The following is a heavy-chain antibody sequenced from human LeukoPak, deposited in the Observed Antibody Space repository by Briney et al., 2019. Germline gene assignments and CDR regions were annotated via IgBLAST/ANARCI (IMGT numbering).Heavy chain of an antibody. CDR2: ISRSGAYA. CDR3: VRGARHLPH. J-gene: IGHJ4*02. CDR1: GFTFQNFD. V-gene: IGHV3-23*01. Sequence: GMSLRLSCAASGFTFQNFDMSWVRQAPGKGLEWVSSISRSGAYAHYADSVKGRFTISRDNSNSTLFLQMNSLRGDDTAVYYCVRGARHLPHWGQRPLVTAPS.